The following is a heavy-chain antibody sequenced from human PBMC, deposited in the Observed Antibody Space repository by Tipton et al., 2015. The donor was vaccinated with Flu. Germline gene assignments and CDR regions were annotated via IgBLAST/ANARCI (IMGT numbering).Heavy chain of an antibody. CDR3: ARQVASATDWFDP. CDR1: GFSFGSYS. J-gene: IGHJ5*02. CDR2: ITSGSTFI. V-gene: IGHV3-21*04. Sequence: SLRLSCAASGFSFGSYSMNWVRQAPGKGLEWVSCITSGSTFIDYADSVKGRFTISRDNSKNTLYLQMNSLRVEDTAVYYCARQVASATDWFDPWGQGTLVTVSS. D-gene: IGHD2-15*01.